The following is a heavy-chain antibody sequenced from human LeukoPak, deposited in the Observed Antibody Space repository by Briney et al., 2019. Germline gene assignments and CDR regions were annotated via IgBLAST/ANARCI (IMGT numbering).Heavy chain of an antibody. Sequence: GGSLRLSCAASGFTFSSYWMHWVRQAPGKGLVWVSRINSDGSSTAYADSVRGRFTISRDNAKNTLYLQMNNLRDEDTAVYYCAKLYGSGSYPYDYWGQGTLVTVSS. D-gene: IGHD3-10*01. J-gene: IGHJ4*02. CDR2: INSDGSST. CDR3: AKLYGSGSYPYDY. V-gene: IGHV3-74*01. CDR1: GFTFSSYW.